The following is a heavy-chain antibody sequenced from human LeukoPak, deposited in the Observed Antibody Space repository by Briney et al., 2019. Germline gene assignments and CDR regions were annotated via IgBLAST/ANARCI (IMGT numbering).Heavy chain of an antibody. D-gene: IGHD3-16*02. V-gene: IGHV1-24*01. CDR1: GYTLTELS. J-gene: IGHJ5*02. CDR2: FDPEDGET. Sequence: ASVKVSCKVSGYTLTELSMHWVRQAPGKGLEWMGGFDPEDGETIYAQKFQGRVTMTEDTSTDTAYMELSSLRSEDTAVYYCATLSPYDYVWGSYLKPLDPWGQGTLVTVSS. CDR3: ATLSPYDYVWGSYLKPLDP.